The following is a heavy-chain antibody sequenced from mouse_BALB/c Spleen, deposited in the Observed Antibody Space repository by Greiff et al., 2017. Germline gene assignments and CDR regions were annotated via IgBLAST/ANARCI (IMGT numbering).Heavy chain of an antibody. CDR1: GFTFSSYA. Sequence: EVMLVESGGGLVKPGGSLKLSCAASGFTFSSYAMSWVRQTPEKRLEWVATISSGGSYTYYPDSVKGRFTISRDNAKNTLYLQMSSLRSEDTAMYYCARRIYYDYEGYAMDYWGQGTSVTVSS. CDR2: ISSGGSYT. V-gene: IGHV5-9-1*01. CDR3: ARRIYYDYEGYAMDY. D-gene: IGHD2-4*01. J-gene: IGHJ4*01.